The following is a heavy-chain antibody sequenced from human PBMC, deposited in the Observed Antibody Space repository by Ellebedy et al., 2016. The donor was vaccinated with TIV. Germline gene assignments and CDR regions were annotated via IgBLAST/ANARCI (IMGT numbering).Heavy chain of an antibody. V-gene: IGHV3-66*01. Sequence: PGGSLRLSCAASGFTVRTYYMTWVRQAPGKGLEWVSVIHTGGAASYADSVRGRFTISRDNSKNTIYVQMNSLRTEDTAVYYCARIRGGNGQYGMDVWGQGATVTVSS. CDR2: IHTGGAA. J-gene: IGHJ6*02. CDR3: ARIRGGNGQYGMDV. D-gene: IGHD3-16*01. CDR1: GFTVRTYY.